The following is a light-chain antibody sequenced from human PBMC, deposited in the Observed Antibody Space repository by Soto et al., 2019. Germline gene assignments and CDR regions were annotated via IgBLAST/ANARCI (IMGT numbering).Light chain of an antibody. J-gene: IGKJ1*01. CDR2: DAS. CDR1: QSVSSY. Sequence: VLTQSPGTLSLSPGDRATLSCRASQSVSSYLAWYQQKPGQAPRLLIYDASNRATGIPARLSGSGSGTDFTLTISRLEPEDFAVYYCQKRSNWPWTCGQGTKVDIK. CDR3: QKRSNWPWT. V-gene: IGKV3-11*01.